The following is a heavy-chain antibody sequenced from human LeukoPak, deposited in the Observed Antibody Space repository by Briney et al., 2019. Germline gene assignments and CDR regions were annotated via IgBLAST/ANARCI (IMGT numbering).Heavy chain of an antibody. J-gene: IGHJ4*02. D-gene: IGHD7-27*01. V-gene: IGHV4-39*07. Sequence: SETLSLTCTVSGGSIDSTAYHWAWVRQPPGKGLEWIGSVYYSGSTYYKSSLQNRVIMSLDTSKNQLSLKLNSVTAADTAVYFCARRSHLGIEDSWGQGTLVIVSS. CDR2: VYYSGST. CDR3: ARRSHLGIEDS. CDR1: GGSIDSTAYH.